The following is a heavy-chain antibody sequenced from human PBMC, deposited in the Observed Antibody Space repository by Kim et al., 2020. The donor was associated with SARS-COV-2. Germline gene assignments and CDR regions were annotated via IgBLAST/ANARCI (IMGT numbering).Heavy chain of an antibody. CDR3: ARGGWLQPFDY. J-gene: IGHJ4*02. Sequence: TGYAQKFQGRGPMTRNTSISTAYMELSSLRSEDTAVYYCARGGWLQPFDYWGQGTLVTVSS. V-gene: IGHV1-8*01. D-gene: IGHD5-12*01. CDR2: T.